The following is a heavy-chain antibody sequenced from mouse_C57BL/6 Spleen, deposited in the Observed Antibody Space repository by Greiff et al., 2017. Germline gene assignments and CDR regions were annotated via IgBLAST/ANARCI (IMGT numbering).Heavy chain of an antibody. D-gene: IGHD1-1*01. J-gene: IGHJ2*01. CDR1: GYTFTDYY. Sequence: ESGAELVRPGASVKLSCKASGYTFTDYYINWVKQRPGQGLEWIARIYPGSGNTYYNEKFKGKATLTAEKSSSTAYMQLSSLTSEDSAVYFCATDLYYGSSYYFDYWGQGTTLTVSS. CDR3: ATDLYYGSSYYFDY. CDR2: IYPGSGNT. V-gene: IGHV1-76*01.